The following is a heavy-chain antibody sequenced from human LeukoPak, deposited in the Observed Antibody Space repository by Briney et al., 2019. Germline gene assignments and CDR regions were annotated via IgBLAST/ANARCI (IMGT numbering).Heavy chain of an antibody. D-gene: IGHD3-10*02. Sequence: PGGSLRLSCVASGFTFSSYAMSWVRQAPGKGLEWVSAISGSGGSTYYADSVKGRFTISRDNAKNSLYLQMNSLRAEDTAVYYCAELGITMIGGVWGKGTTVTISS. CDR3: AELGITMIGGV. V-gene: IGHV3-23*01. CDR1: GFTFSSYA. J-gene: IGHJ6*04. CDR2: ISGSGGST.